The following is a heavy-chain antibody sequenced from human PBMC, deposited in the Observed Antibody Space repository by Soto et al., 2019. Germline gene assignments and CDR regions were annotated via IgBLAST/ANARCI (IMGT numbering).Heavy chain of an antibody. CDR1: GGSVSSGSYY. D-gene: IGHD1-26*01. J-gene: IGHJ6*02. CDR3: ARDWEGESGMDV. V-gene: IGHV4-61*01. CDR2: IYYSGST. Sequence: QVQLQESGPGLVKPSETLSLTCTVSGGSVSSGSYYWSWIRQPPGKGLEWIGYIYYSGSTNYNPSRKSRVTISVDTSKNQFSLKLSSVTAADTAVYYCARDWEGESGMDVWGQGATVTVSS.